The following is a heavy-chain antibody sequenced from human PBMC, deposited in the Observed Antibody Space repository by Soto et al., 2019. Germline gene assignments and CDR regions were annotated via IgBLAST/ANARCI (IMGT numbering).Heavy chain of an antibody. J-gene: IGHJ6*03. Sequence: EVPLLESGGGLVQPGGSLRLSCAASGFTFSSYAMSWVRQAPGKGLEWVSAITGSGGSTYYADSVKGRFTISRDNSKNTLYLQMNSLRAEDTAVYYCANVQSTGSYYYDYMDVWGKGTAVTVSS. CDR3: ANVQSTGSYYYDYMDV. D-gene: IGHD3-9*01. CDR1: GFTFSSYA. V-gene: IGHV3-23*01. CDR2: ITGSGGST.